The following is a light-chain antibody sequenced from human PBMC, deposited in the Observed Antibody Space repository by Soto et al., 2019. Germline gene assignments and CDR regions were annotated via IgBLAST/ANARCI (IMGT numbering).Light chain of an antibody. CDR3: SSYTSSSTPYV. V-gene: IGLV2-14*01. Sequence: QSALTQPASVSGSPGQSITISCTGTSSDVGGHNYVSWHQQHPGTAPKLIIYDVGNRPSGVSDRFSGSKSGNTASLTISGLEAEDEADYYCSSYTSSSTPYVFGTGTKLTVL. CDR1: SSDVGGHNY. J-gene: IGLJ1*01. CDR2: DVG.